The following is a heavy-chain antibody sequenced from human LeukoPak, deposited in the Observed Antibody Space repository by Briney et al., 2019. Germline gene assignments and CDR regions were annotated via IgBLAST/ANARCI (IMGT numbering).Heavy chain of an antibody. Sequence: GGSLRLSCAASGFTFSSYGMHWVRQAPGKGLEWVAFIRYDGSNKYYADSVKGRFTISRDNSTNTLYLQMSSLRAEDTAVYYCAKVLLRYFDWLQVWGQGTLVTVSS. CDR2: IRYDGSNK. J-gene: IGHJ4*02. CDR3: AKVLLRYFDWLQV. D-gene: IGHD3-9*01. CDR1: GFTFSSYG. V-gene: IGHV3-30*02.